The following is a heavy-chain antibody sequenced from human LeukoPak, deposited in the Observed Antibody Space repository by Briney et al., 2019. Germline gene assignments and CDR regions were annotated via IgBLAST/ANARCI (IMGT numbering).Heavy chain of an antibody. CDR3: ARLVSGLSVVTPLDAFDI. CDR2: ISSSSSYI. Sequence: PGGSLRLSCAASGFTFSSHSMNWVRQAPGKGLEWVSSISSSSSYIYYADSVKGRFTISRDNAKNSLYLQMNSLRAEDTAVYYCARLVSGLSVVTPLDAFDIWGQGTMVTVSS. D-gene: IGHD4-23*01. J-gene: IGHJ3*02. CDR1: GFTFSSHS. V-gene: IGHV3-21*01.